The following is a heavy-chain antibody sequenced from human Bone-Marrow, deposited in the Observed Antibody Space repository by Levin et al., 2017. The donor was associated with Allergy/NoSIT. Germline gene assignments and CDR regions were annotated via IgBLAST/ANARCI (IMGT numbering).Heavy chain of an antibody. CDR3: ARAPGYYGMDV. Sequence: GGSLRLSCAASGFTFSSYSMNWVRQAPGKGLEWVSYISSSSSTIYYADSVKGRFTISRDNAKNSLYLQMNSLRAEDTAVYYCARAPGYYGMDVWGQGTTVTVSS. J-gene: IGHJ6*02. V-gene: IGHV3-48*04. CDR1: GFTFSSYS. CDR2: ISSSSSTI.